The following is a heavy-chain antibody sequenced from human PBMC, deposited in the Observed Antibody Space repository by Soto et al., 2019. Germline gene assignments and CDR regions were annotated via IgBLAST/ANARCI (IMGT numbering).Heavy chain of an antibody. J-gene: IGHJ5*02. CDR3: AAGRSEVVPGAMDT. V-gene: IGHV4-4*07. CDR1: GDSFSNYY. CDR2: IYPTGST. Sequence: SETLSLTCTVSGDSFSNYYCNWVRKSAGKGLEWIGRIYPTGSTTYNPSPKSRLTMSVDTSKNQFSLRLTSMTAADTAVYYCAAGRSEVVPGAMDTWGQGTPVTVST. D-gene: IGHD2-2*01.